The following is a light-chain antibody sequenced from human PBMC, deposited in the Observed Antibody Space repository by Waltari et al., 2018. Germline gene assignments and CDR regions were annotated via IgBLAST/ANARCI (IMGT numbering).Light chain of an antibody. CDR3: LQHSNYPPWT. CDR1: QRLLYRSVNKNC. V-gene: IGKV4-1*01. CDR2: WAS. Sequence: DIVLTQSPDSLAVSLGERATTHCQPSQRLLYRSVNKNCLAWYQQKAGQPPNPLIAWASTREPGVPDQFSGSGSGTDFTLTISSLQAEDVAVYYCLQHSNYPPWTFGQGTKVEIK. J-gene: IGKJ1*01.